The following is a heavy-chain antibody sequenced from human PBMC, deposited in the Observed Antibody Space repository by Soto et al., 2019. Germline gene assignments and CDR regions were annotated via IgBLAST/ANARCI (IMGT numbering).Heavy chain of an antibody. D-gene: IGHD3-3*01. CDR1: GYTFTGYY. Sequence: GASVKVSCKASGYTFTGYYMHWVRQAPGQGLEWMGWINPNSGGTNYAQKFQGRVTMTRDTSISTAYMELSRLRSDDTAVYYCARSHYDFWSGYPLVFDYWGQGTLVTVS. J-gene: IGHJ4*02. CDR3: ARSHYDFWSGYPLVFDY. V-gene: IGHV1-2*02. CDR2: INPNSGGT.